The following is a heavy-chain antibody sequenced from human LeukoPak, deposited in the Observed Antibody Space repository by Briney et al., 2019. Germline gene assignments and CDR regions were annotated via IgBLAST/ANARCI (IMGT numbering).Heavy chain of an antibody. Sequence: GGSLRLSCAASGFTFSSHGMHWVRQAPGMGLEWVALILYDGSNEYYADSVQGRFTISRDSSRNTLYLQMNSLRAEDTAVYYCAKDSTGGYYYLDYWGQGTLVTVSS. CDR3: AKDSTGGYYYLDY. D-gene: IGHD3-22*01. CDR1: GFTFSSHG. CDR2: ILYDGSNE. J-gene: IGHJ4*02. V-gene: IGHV3-30*18.